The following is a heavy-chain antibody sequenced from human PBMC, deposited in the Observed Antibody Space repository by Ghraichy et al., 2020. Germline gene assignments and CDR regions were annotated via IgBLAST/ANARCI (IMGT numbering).Heavy chain of an antibody. CDR1: GGSISSSSYY. Sequence: SETLSLTCTVSGGSISSSSYYWGWIRQPPGKGLEWIGSIYYSGSTYYNPSLKSRVTISVDTSKNQFSLKLSSVTAADTAVYYCARRVYSSSAYEDWGQGTLVTVSS. J-gene: IGHJ4*02. V-gene: IGHV4-39*01. CDR3: ARRVYSSSAYED. CDR2: IYYSGST. D-gene: IGHD6-13*01.